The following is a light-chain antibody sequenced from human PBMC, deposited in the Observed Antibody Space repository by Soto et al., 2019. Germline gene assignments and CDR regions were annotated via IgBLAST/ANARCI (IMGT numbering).Light chain of an antibody. CDR3: CSYAGSVG. V-gene: IGLV2-11*01. Sequence: QSALTQPRSVSGSPGQSVTISCTGTSSDVGGYNYVSWYQQHPGKAPKLMIYDVSKRPSGVPDRFSGSKSGNTASLTIFGLQAEDEADYYCCSYAGSVGFGGGTKLTVL. J-gene: IGLJ2*01. CDR1: SSDVGGYNY. CDR2: DVS.